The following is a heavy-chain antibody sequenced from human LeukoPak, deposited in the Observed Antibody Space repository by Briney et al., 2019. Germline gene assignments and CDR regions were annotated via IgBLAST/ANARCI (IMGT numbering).Heavy chain of an antibody. CDR3: ARTRIQLWLSIAAAGYGMDV. CDR1: GGSFSGYY. D-gene: IGHD6-13*01. J-gene: IGHJ6*02. Sequence: PSETLSLTCAVYGGSFSGYYWSWIRQPPGKGLEWIGEINHSGSTNYNPSLKSRVTTSVDTSKNQFSLKLSSVTAADTAVYYCARTRIQLWLSIAAAGYGMDVWGQGTTVTVSS. V-gene: IGHV4-34*01. CDR2: INHSGST.